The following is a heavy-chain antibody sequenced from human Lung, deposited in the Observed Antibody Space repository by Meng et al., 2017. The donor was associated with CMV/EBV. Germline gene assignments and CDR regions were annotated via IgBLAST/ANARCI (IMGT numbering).Heavy chain of an antibody. Sequence: GGSLRPSCAASGFTFSSYAMSWVRQAPGKGLEWVSAISGSGGSTYYADSVKGRFTISRDNSKNTLYLQMNSLRAEDTAVYYCARAPIPYYGMDVWGQGTTVTVFS. J-gene: IGHJ6*02. CDR3: ARAPIPYYGMDV. CDR1: GFTFSSYA. CDR2: ISGSGGST. V-gene: IGHV3-23*01.